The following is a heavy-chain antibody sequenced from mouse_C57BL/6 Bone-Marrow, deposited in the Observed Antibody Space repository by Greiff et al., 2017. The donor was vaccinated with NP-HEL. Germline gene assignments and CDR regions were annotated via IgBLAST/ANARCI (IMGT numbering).Heavy chain of an antibody. CDR3: ARDSSSWFAY. D-gene: IGHD3-2*01. V-gene: IGHV1-50*01. J-gene: IGHJ3*01. CDR1: GYTFTSYW. CDR2: IDPSDSYT. Sequence: QVQLQQPGAELVKPGASVKLSCKASGYTFTSYWMQWVKQRPGQGLEWIGEIDPSDSYTNYNQKFKGKATLTVDTSSSTAYMQLSSLTSEDSAVYYCARDSSSWFAYWGQGTLVTVSA.